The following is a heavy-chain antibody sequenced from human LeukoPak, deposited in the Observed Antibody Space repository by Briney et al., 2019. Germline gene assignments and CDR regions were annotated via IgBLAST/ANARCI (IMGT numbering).Heavy chain of an antibody. V-gene: IGHV3-9*01. CDR3: ASSSWSKVVNY. CDR2: ISWNSGSI. CDR1: GFTFDDYA. Sequence: GGSLRLSCAASGFTFDDYAMHWVRQAPGKGLEWVSGISWNSGSIGYADSVKGRFTISRDNAKNSLYLQMNSLRAEDTALYYCASSSWSKVVNYWGQGTLVTVSS. J-gene: IGHJ4*02. D-gene: IGHD6-13*01.